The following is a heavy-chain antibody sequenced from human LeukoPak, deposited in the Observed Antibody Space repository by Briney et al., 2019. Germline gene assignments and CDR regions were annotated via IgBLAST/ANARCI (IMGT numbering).Heavy chain of an antibody. CDR3: ARTGQWLVGFDP. J-gene: IGHJ5*02. D-gene: IGHD6-19*01. CDR2: IYDSGTT. Sequence: PETLSLTCAVSGGSISGWYWSWIRQPPGKGLEWIGHIYDSGTTNYNPSLKSRVTISVDTSKNQFSLKLSSVTAADTAVYYCARTGQWLVGFDPWGQGTLVTVSS. V-gene: IGHV4-59*01. CDR1: GGSISGWY.